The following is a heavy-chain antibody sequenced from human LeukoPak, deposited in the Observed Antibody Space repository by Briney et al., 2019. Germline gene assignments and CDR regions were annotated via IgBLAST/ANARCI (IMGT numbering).Heavy chain of an antibody. D-gene: IGHD3-22*01. Sequence: SETLSLTCTVSGGSISSYYWSWIRQPPGKGLEWIGYIYYSGSTNYNPSLKSRVTISVDTSKNQFSLKLSSVTAAGKAVYYCASTLSYYDSSGSLDYWGQGTLVTVSS. V-gene: IGHV4-59*01. J-gene: IGHJ4*02. CDR3: ASTLSYYDSSGSLDY. CDR1: GGSISSYY. CDR2: IYYSGST.